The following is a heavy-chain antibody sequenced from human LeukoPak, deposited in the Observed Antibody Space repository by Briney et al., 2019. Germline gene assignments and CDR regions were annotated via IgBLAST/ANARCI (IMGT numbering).Heavy chain of an antibody. CDR1: GGSFSGYY. V-gene: IGHV4-34*01. CDR3: ARSVWGSGSYSGSDY. D-gene: IGHD3-10*01. J-gene: IGHJ4*02. CDR2: INHSGST. Sequence: PSETLSLTCAVYGGSFSGYYWSWIRQPPGKGLEWIGEINHSGSTNYNLSLKSRVTISVDTSKNQFSLKLSSVTAADTAVYYCARSVWGSGSYSGSDYWGQGTLVTVSS.